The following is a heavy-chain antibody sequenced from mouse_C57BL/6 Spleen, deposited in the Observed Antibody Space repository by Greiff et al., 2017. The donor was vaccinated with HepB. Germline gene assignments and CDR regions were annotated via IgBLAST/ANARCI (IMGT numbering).Heavy chain of an antibody. CDR2: IWSGGST. D-gene: IGHD1-1*01. J-gene: IGHJ4*01. CDR1: GFSLTSYG. Sequence: VQLQQSGPGLVQPSQSLSITCTVSGFSLTSYGVHWVRQSPGKGLEWLGVIWSGGSTDYNAAFISRLSISKDNSKSQVFFKMNSLQADDTAIYYCASSSYGSSYDAMDYWGQGTSVTVSS. CDR3: ASSSYGSSYDAMDY. V-gene: IGHV2-2*01.